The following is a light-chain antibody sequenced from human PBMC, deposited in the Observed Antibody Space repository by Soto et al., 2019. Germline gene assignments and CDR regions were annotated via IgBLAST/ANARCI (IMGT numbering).Light chain of an antibody. V-gene: IGKV3-20*01. CDR2: GAS. Sequence: EIVLTQSPGTLSLSPGERATLSCRASQSVRSSYLAWYQQKPGQAPRLLISGASSRATGIPDRFSGSGSGTDFTLTSSRLEPEDFAVYYCQQYGSSPITFGQGTRLEIK. J-gene: IGKJ5*01. CDR1: QSVRSSY. CDR3: QQYGSSPIT.